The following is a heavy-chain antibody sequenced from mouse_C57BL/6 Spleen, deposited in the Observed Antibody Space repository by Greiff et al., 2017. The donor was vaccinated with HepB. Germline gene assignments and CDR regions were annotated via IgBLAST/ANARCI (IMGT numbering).Heavy chain of an antibody. D-gene: IGHD2-3*01. J-gene: IGHJ2*01. Sequence: EVHLVESGGGLVKPGGSLKLSCAASGFTFSDYGMHWVRQAPEKGLEWVAYISSGSSTIYYADTVKGRFTISRDNAKNTLFLQMTSLRSEDTAMYYCARRDGTYFDYWGQGTTLTVSS. V-gene: IGHV5-17*01. CDR1: GFTFSDYG. CDR2: ISSGSSTI. CDR3: ARRDGTYFDY.